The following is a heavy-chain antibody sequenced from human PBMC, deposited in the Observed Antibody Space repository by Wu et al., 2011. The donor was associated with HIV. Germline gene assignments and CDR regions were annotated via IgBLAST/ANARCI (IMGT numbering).Heavy chain of an antibody. D-gene: IGHD4/OR15-4a*01. Sequence: QVDLVQSGAVVKKPGASVKVSCKVSGSDVSDFAMHWVRQSPRKGLEWMGGFDPEEGEIKYAQKFRGRITVTEDTSANTNILELRSLTSEDTAVYFXAVAPDFGDNSWFDPWGQGTLVTVSS. CDR1: GSDVSDFA. J-gene: IGHJ5*02. V-gene: IGHV1-24*01. CDR2: FDPEEGEI. CDR3: AVAPDFGDNSWFDP.